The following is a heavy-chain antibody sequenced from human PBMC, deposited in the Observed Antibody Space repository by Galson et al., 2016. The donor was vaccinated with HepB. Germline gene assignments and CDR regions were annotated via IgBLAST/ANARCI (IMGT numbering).Heavy chain of an antibody. CDR1: GYSFSEVS. CDR2: FDPEDGEV. J-gene: IGHJ4*02. V-gene: IGHV1-24*01. CDR3: TSPANYDTSGHYYFDY. D-gene: IGHD3-22*01. Sequence: SVKVSCKVSGYSFSEVSMHWVRQAPREGLEWLGGFDPEDGEVIYAQSFKGRVTMTEDSSKDTAYMELSSLRSEDTAIYYCTSPANYDTSGHYYFDYWGQGTLVTVSS.